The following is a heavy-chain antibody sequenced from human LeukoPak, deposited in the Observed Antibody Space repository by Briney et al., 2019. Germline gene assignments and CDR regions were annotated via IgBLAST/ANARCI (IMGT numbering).Heavy chain of an antibody. CDR3: AREGDGSGSYYWADYYYYYMDV. V-gene: IGHV1-69*05. CDR2: IIPIFGTA. J-gene: IGHJ6*03. D-gene: IGHD3-10*01. CDR1: GGTFSSYA. Sequence: ASVKVSCKASGGTFSSYAISWVRQAPGQGLEWMGRIIPIFGTANYAQKFQGRVTITTDESTSTAYMELSSLRSEDTAVYYCAREGDGSGSYYWADYYYYYMDVWGKGTTVTVSS.